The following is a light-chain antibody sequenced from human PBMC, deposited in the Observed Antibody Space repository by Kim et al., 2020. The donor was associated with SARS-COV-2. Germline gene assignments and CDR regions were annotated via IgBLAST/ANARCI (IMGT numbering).Light chain of an antibody. J-gene: IGLJ2*01. CDR1: SSDVGSYNL. CDR3: CSYVV. Sequence: VSGSPGQSITISCTGTSSDVGSYNLVSWYQQHPGKAPKLMIYEVSKRPSGVSNRFSGSKSGNTASLTISGLQAEDETDYYCCSYVVFGGGTQLTVL. V-gene: IGLV2-23*02. CDR2: EVS.